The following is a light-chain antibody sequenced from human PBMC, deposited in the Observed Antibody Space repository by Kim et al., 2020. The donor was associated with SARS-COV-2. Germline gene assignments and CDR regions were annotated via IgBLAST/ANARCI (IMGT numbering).Light chain of an antibody. V-gene: IGLV6-57*04. Sequence: NFMLTQPHSVSESPEKTVTISCTRSSGSIASNYVQWYQQRPGSAPTTVIYEDNQRPSGVPDRFSGSIDSSSNSAALTISGLKTEDEADYYCQSYDRTNRVFGGGTQVTVL. J-gene: IGLJ3*02. CDR2: EDN. CDR1: SGSIASNY. CDR3: QSYDRTNRV.